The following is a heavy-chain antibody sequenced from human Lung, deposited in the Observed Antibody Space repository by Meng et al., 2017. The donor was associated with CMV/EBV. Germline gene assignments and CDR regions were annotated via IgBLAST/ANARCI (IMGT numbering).Heavy chain of an antibody. D-gene: IGHD3-9*01. CDR1: EFTFSTYS. CDR3: ARDDSVLTGYYPIHYFYSMDV. CDR2: ISSSGSYI. Sequence: SXASPEFTFSTYSMNWVRQAPGKGLEWVSSISSSGSYIYYADSVKGRFTISRDNAKNSLHLQMNSLRAEDTAVYYCARDDSVLTGYYPIHYFYSMDVGXQGTXVTVSS. V-gene: IGHV3-21*01. J-gene: IGHJ6*02.